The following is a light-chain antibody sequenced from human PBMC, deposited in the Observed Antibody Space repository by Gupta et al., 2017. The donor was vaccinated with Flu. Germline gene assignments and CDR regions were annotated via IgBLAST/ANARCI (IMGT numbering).Light chain of an antibody. V-gene: IGLV3-21*02. CDR2: DDR. CDR3: QVWDNSSDEGV. J-gene: IGLJ3*02. Sequence: SSVLTQPPSVSLAPGHSATITCGAYNIGINSVHWYQQRPGQAPVLVVYDDRARPSGIPGRFAGSNSGNTATLSISRVEAGDEADYDCQVWDNSSDEGVFGGGTKLTVL. CDR1: NIGINS.